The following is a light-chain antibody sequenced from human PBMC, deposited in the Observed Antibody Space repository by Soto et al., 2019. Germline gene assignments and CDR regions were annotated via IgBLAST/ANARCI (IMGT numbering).Light chain of an antibody. V-gene: IGLV1-44*01. CDR2: SNN. CDR1: SSNIGINT. J-gene: IGLJ1*01. CDR3: AAWDDSLNVL. Sequence: QSVLTQPPSASGTPGQRVTISCSGGSSNIGINTVNWYQQLPGTAPKLLIYSNNQRPSRVPDRFSGSKSGTSASLAISALQSEDEADYYCAAWDDSLNVLFGTGTKVTVL.